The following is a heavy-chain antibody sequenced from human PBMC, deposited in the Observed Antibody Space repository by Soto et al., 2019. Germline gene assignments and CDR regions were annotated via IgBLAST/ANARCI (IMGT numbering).Heavy chain of an antibody. CDR3: AREAGSGSYGPEDY. CDR1: GYTFPNYG. Sequence: QVQLVQSGTEVKTPGTSVKVSCKASGYTFPNYGLSWVRQAPGQGLEWMGWISAYNGDTDYAQKFQGRLIMTRDTSTGTVYMELRSLTSDGTAVYYCAREAGSGSYGPEDYWGQGTLITVSS. D-gene: IGHD1-26*01. CDR2: ISAYNGDT. V-gene: IGHV1-18*04. J-gene: IGHJ4*02.